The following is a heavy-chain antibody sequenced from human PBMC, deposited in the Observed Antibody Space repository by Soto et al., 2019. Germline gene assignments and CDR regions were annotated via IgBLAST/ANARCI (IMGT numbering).Heavy chain of an antibody. J-gene: IGHJ4*02. D-gene: IGHD3-16*01. Sequence: QVQLVESGGGVVQPGRSLRLSCAASGFTFSSYAMHWVRRAPGKGLEWVAVMSYDGSNKYYADSVKGRFTISRDNSKNPLYLQMNGLRPEDTALNYCARDGGAYWGQGTLVIVSS. CDR1: GFTFSSYA. V-gene: IGHV3-30-3*01. CDR3: ARDGGAY. CDR2: MSYDGSNK.